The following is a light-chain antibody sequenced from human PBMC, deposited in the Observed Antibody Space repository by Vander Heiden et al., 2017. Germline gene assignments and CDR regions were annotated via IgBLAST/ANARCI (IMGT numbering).Light chain of an antibody. CDR2: EVS. V-gene: IGLV2-14*01. CDR1: TSDVCGYNY. J-gene: IGLJ1*01. CDR3: SSYSSSSTL. Sequence: QSALTQPAPVSRSPGQSITISCTGTTSDVCGYNYVSWYQQHPGKAHKLMIYEVSKRPSGVSNRFSGSKSGNTASLTISGLQAEDEADYYCSSYSSSSTLFGTGTKVTVL.